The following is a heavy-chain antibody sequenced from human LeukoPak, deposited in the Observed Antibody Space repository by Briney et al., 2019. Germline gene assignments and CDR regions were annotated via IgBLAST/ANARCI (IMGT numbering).Heavy chain of an antibody. V-gene: IGHV4-34*01. CDR3: ASRKVVTATYYYYGMDV. CDR2: INHSGST. D-gene: IGHD2-21*02. CDR1: GGSFSGYY. J-gene: IGHJ6*02. Sequence: PSETLSLTCAVYGGSFSGYYWSWIRQPSGKGLEWIGEINHSGSTNYNPSLKSRVTISVDTSKNQFSLKLSSVTAADTAVYYCASRKVVTATYYYYGMDVWGQGTTVTVSS.